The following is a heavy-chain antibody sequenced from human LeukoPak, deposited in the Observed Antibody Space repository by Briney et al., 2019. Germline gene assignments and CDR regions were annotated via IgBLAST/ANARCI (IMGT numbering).Heavy chain of an antibody. V-gene: IGHV3-30*03. Sequence: GGSLGLSCAASGFTFSSYGMHWVRQAPGKGLEWVAVISYDGSNKYYADSVKGRFTISRDNSKNTLYLQMNSLRAEDTAVYYCEVGDYWGQGTLVTVSS. D-gene: IGHD3-10*01. CDR3: EVGDY. J-gene: IGHJ4*02. CDR2: ISYDGSNK. CDR1: GFTFSSYG.